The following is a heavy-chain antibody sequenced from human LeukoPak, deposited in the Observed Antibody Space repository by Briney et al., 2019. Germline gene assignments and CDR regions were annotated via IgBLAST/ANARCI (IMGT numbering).Heavy chain of an antibody. Sequence: SETLSLTCTVSGGSISSYYWSWIRQPPGKGLEWIGYIYYSGSTNYNPSLKSRVTISVDTSKNQFSLKLSSVTAADTAVYYCARGGGYGDKFDYWGQGTLVTVSS. CDR2: IYYSGST. CDR1: GGSISSYY. V-gene: IGHV4-59*08. J-gene: IGHJ4*02. CDR3: ARGGGYGDKFDY. D-gene: IGHD6-25*01.